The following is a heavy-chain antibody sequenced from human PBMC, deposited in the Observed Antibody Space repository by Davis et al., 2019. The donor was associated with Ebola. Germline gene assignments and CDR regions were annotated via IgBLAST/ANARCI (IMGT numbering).Heavy chain of an antibody. V-gene: IGHV3-53*01. J-gene: IGHJ4*02. CDR2: IYIGDTT. CDR1: GFSVTANF. CDR3: AANAAGYPAPFDY. Sequence: PGGSLRLSCAASGFSVTANFMNWVRQAPGKGLEWVSTIYIGDTTQYADAVRGRFTISRDSFKNTLYLQMNSLRAEDTAVYYCAANAAGYPAPFDYWGQGTLVTVSS. D-gene: IGHD2-15*01.